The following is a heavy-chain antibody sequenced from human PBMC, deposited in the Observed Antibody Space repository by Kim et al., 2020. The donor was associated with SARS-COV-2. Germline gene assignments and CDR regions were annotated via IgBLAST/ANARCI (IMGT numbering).Heavy chain of an antibody. Sequence: ETLSLTCSVSGDSISSYFWSWIRQPPGKGLEWIGYIYKSGSTNYNPSLKSRVTISIDTSKNHFSLNLNSVTAADTAVYYCARQEYTVMVRGVLTWFDPWGQGTLIAVSS. D-gene: IGHD3-10*01. V-gene: IGHV4-59*08. J-gene: IGHJ5*02. CDR2: IYKSGST. CDR3: ARQEYTVMVRGVLTWFDP. CDR1: GDSISSYF.